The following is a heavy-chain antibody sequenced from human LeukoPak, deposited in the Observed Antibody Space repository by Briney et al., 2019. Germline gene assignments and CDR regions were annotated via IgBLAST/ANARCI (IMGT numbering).Heavy chain of an antibody. CDR1: GYNFSTYW. V-gene: IGHV5-51*01. CDR2: IYPGDSDT. Sequence: GESLKISRQGSGYNFSTYWIGWVRQMPGKGLEWMGIIYPGDSDTRYSPSFQGQVTISADKSISTAFLQWSSLKASDTAMYFCSRYFYYTSGIPEYFQHWGQGTLVTVSS. J-gene: IGHJ1*01. CDR3: SRYFYYTSGIPEYFQH. D-gene: IGHD3-22*01.